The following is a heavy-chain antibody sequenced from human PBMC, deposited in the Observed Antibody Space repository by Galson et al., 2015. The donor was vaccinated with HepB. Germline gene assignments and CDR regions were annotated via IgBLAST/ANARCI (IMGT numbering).Heavy chain of an antibody. CDR2: INPNTGDT. J-gene: IGHJ6*03. D-gene: IGHD3-22*01. Sequence: SVKVSCKASGYTFSDYYMHWVRQAPGQGLEWMGWINPNTGDTSYAQKFQRRVTMTRDTSITTAYMEVSRLRSDDTAVYYCARAGTYYYDGGGHYPFYYYMDVWGKGTTVTVSS. CDR3: ARAGTYYYDGGGHYPFYYYMDV. CDR1: GYTFSDYY. V-gene: IGHV1-2*02.